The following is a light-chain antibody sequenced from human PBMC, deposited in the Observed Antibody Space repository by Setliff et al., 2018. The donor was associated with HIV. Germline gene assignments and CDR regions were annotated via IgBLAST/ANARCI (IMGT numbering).Light chain of an antibody. V-gene: IGLV2-14*01. J-gene: IGLJ3*02. Sequence: SALTQPASVSGSPGQSITISCTGTSSDIGGYNFVSWYQQHPGKAPKLMIYDVNDRPSGVSNRFSGSKSGNTASLTISGLQAEDEADYYCSSYTTTRTRAFGGGTKVTVL. CDR3: SSYTTTRTRA. CDR1: SSDIGGYNF. CDR2: DVN.